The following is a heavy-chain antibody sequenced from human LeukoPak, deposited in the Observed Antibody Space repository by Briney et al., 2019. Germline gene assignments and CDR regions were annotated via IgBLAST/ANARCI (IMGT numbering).Heavy chain of an antibody. CDR2: IYYSGST. J-gene: IGHJ5*02. CDR3: ARGLVVPAAKNWFDP. D-gene: IGHD2-2*01. Sequence: PSETLSLTCTVSGGSISSYYWSWIRQPPGKGLEWIGYIYYSGSTNYNPSLKSRVTISVDTSKNQFSLKLSSVTAADTAVYYCARGLVVPAAKNWFDPWGQGTLVTVSS. CDR1: GGSISSYY. V-gene: IGHV4-59*01.